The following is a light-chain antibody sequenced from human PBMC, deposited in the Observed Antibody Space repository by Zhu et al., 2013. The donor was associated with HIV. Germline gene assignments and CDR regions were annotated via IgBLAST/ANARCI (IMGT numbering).Light chain of an antibody. CDR2: AAS. J-gene: IGKJ3*01. Sequence: DIQLTQSPSFLSASVGDRVTITCRASQDINRYLAWYQQKPGKPPKLLVYAASTTQSGVPSRFGGRGSGTEFTLTITSLQPDDFATYYCQQYNSFPFTFGPGTKVDL. CDR3: QQYNSFPFT. V-gene: IGKV1-9*01. CDR1: QDINRY.